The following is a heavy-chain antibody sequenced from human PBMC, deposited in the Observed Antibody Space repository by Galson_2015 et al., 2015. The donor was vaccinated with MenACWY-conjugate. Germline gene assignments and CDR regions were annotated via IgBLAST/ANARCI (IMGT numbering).Heavy chain of an antibody. V-gene: IGHV1-46*01. J-gene: IGHJ3*01. D-gene: IGHD2-15*01. CDR1: GYSVTSHY. CDR3: ARDVSSYCRRETCHSIDSFDV. CDR2: FNPNGGIT. Sequence: SVKASCKASGYSVTSHYIQWVGQAPGQGLEWMGLFNPNGGITIYEQKFQGRVTVARDTSKSTVFLKLNSLTSDDTAVDYCARDVSSYCRRETCHSIDSFDVWGQGTMVTVSS.